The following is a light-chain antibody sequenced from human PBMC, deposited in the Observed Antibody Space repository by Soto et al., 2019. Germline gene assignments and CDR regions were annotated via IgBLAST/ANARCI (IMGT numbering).Light chain of an antibody. CDR1: RSLLHSDGNTY. CDR3: MQSLQLRT. Sequence: DIVLTQTPLSSPVTLGQPASFSCRSSRSLLHSDGNTYLSWLHQRPGQTPRLLIYQISKRLSGVPDRFSGSGAGISFTMKISRVEAQDVGIYFCMQSLQLRTFGQGTKVEIK. J-gene: IGKJ1*01. V-gene: IGKV2-24*01. CDR2: QIS.